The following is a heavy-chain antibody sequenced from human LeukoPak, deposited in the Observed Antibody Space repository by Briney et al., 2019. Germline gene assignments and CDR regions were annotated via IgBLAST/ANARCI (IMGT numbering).Heavy chain of an antibody. CDR2: INPSGGSA. CDR3: ARDSGGHSGYASFDY. D-gene: IGHD4-23*01. Sequence: GASVKVSCKASGYTXTSHYMHRVRQAPGQGLEWMEIINPSGGSATYTQKFQGRVTMTRDTSTSTVYMELSSLRSEDTAIYYCARDSGGHSGYASFDYWGQGTLVTVSS. J-gene: IGHJ4*02. V-gene: IGHV1-46*01. CDR1: GYTXTSHY.